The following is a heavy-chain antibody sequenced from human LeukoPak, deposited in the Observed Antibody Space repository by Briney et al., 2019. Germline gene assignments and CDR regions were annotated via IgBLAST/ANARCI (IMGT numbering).Heavy chain of an antibody. Sequence: SQTLSLTCTVSGGSISSGSYYWSWIRQPAGKGLEWIGRIYTSGSTNYNPSLKSRVTISVDTSKNQFSLKLSSVTAADTAVYYCARDSFCGGDCYYSYWGQGTLVTVSS. J-gene: IGHJ4*02. D-gene: IGHD2-21*01. V-gene: IGHV4-61*02. CDR3: ARDSFCGGDCYYSY. CDR2: IYTSGST. CDR1: GGSISSGSYY.